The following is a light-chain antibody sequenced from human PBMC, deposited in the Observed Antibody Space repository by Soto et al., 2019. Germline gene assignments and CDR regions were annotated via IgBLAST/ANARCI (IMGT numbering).Light chain of an antibody. J-gene: IGKJ1*01. CDR2: FGS. CDR3: MESQQGRWT. Sequence: DVVMTQSPPSVSVTPGEPASISCRSSESLLDTTGYNFLDWYVQKPGQSPQLLIYFGSTRASGVRDRVTGSGSGTAFTLNISRVEAEEVGIYYCMESQQGRWTFGQGTKVEIK. V-gene: IGKV2-28*01. CDR1: ESLLDTTGYNF.